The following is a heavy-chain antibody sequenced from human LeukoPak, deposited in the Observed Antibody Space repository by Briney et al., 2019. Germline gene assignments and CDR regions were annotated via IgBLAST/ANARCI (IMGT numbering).Heavy chain of an antibody. J-gene: IGHJ3*02. V-gene: IGHV4-39*07. CDR3: AMRFSSSWYSDAFDI. Sequence: SETLSLTCTVSGGSISSSSYYWGWVRQPPGKGLEWIGSIYRGENSFWNSGSTSYNPSLKSRVSISVDTSKNQFSLRLESVTAADTATYYCAMRFSSSWYSDAFDIWGQGTMVTVSS. CDR2: IYRGENSFWNSGST. D-gene: IGHD6-13*01. CDR1: GGSISSSSYY.